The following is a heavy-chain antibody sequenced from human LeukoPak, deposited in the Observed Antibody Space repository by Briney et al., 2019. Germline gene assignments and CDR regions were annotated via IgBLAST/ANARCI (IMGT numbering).Heavy chain of an antibody. V-gene: IGHV4-34*01. CDR1: GGSFSGYY. J-gene: IGHJ4*02. D-gene: IGHD6-6*01. Sequence: SETLSLTCAVYGGSFSGYYWSWIRQPPGKGLEWIAEINHSGSTNYNPSLKSRVTISVDTSKNQFSLKLSSVTAADTAVYYCASDGSSSASDYWGQGTLVTVSS. CDR3: ASDGSSSASDY. CDR2: INHSGST.